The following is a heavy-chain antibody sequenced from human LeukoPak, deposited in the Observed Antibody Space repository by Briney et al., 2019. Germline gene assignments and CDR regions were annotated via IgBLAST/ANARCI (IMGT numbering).Heavy chain of an antibody. CDR3: ARDVWLKGLDI. D-gene: IGHD3-16*01. J-gene: IGHJ3*02. CDR2: INPNSGGT. CDR1: GYTFTGYY. Sequence: GASVKVSCKASGYTFTGYYMHWVRQAPGQGLEWMGWINPNSGGTNYAQKFQGRVTMTRDTSISTAYMELSRLRSEDTAVDYCARDVWLKGLDIWGQGTMVTVSS. V-gene: IGHV1-2*02.